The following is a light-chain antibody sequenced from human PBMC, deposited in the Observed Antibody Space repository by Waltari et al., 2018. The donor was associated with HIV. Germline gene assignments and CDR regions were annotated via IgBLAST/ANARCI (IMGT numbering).Light chain of an antibody. CDR1: SGAVGGFNY. V-gene: IGLV2-8*01. J-gene: IGLJ2*01. CDR2: EVS. Sequence: QSALTQPPSASGSPGQSVTISCTRTSGAVGGFNYVSWSQQHPGKAPKLRTCEVSKRPSGVPDRFSGSKSGNTASLTVSGLQAEDEADYYCSSYAGSYVVFVGGTKLTV. CDR3: SSYAGSYVV.